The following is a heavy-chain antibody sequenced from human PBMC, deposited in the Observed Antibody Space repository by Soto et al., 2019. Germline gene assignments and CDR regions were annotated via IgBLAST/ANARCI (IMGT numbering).Heavy chain of an antibody. CDR3: ARDQYDILTGYNWFDP. V-gene: IGHV4-31*03. CDR1: GGSISSGGYY. J-gene: IGHJ5*02. Sequence: PSETLSLTCTVSGGSISSGGYYWSWIRQHPGKGLEWTGYIYFSGSTYYNPSLKSRVTISVDTSKNQFSLKLSSVTAADTAVYYCARDQYDILTGYNWFDPWGQGTLVTVSS. D-gene: IGHD3-9*01. CDR2: IYFSGST.